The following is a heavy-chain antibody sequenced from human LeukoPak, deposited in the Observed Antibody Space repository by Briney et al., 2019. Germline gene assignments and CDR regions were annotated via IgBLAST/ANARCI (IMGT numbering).Heavy chain of an antibody. D-gene: IGHD3-10*01. CDR2: IIPIFGTA. Sequence: GASVKVSCKASGGTFSSYAISWVRQAPGQGLEWMGGIIPIFGTANYAQKFQGRVTITADESTSTAYMELSSLRSEDTAVYYCARGWDGFGELFLAGYWGQGTLVTVSS. CDR3: ARGWDGFGELFLAGY. CDR1: GGTFSSYA. V-gene: IGHV1-69*13. J-gene: IGHJ4*02.